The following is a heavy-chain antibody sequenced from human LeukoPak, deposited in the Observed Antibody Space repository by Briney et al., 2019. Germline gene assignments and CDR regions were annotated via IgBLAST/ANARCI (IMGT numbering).Heavy chain of an antibody. V-gene: IGHV1-69*06. Sequence: GSSVKVSCKASGGTFSSYAISWVRQAPGQGLERMGGIIPIFGTANYAQKFQGRVTITADKSTSTAYMELSSLRSEDTAMYYCGLGLGYEYPWGQGTLVTVSS. CDR2: IIPIFGTA. CDR1: GGTFSSYA. J-gene: IGHJ5*02. D-gene: IGHD3-16*01. CDR3: GLGLGYEYP.